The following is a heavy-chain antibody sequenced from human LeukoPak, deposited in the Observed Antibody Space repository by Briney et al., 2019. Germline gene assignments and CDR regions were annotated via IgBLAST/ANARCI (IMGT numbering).Heavy chain of an antibody. CDR1: GLTFSSCE. CDR2: ISGSGTII. J-gene: IGHJ4*02. Sequence: GGSLRLSCAASGLTFSSCEMNWVRQAPGKEPEWISFISGSGTIIYYADSVKGRFTIARDNARNSVYLQMNSLRAEDTAVYYCARNYCSSTSCYLSYFDYWGQGTLVTVSS. CDR3: ARNYCSSTSCYLSYFDY. V-gene: IGHV3-48*03. D-gene: IGHD2-2*01.